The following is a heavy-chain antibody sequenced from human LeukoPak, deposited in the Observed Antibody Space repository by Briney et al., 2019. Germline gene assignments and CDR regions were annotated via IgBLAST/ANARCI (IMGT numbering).Heavy chain of an antibody. CDR2: IYHSGST. CDR3: ARLTYYYDSSAYIFDY. V-gene: IGHV4-59*08. D-gene: IGHD3-22*01. Sequence: SETLSLTCAVYGGSFSGYYWSWIRQPPGKGLEWIGYIYHSGSTSYNPSLKSRVTISVDTSKNQSSLKLSSVTAADTAVYYCARLTYYYDSSAYIFDYWGQGTLVTVSS. J-gene: IGHJ4*02. CDR1: GGSFSGYY.